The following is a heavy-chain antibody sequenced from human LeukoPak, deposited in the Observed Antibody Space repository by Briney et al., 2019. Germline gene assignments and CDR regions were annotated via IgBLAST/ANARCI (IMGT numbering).Heavy chain of an antibody. CDR1: GFTFSSYG. Sequence: GGSLRLSCAASGFTFSSYGMHWVRQAPGKGLEWVAFIRYDGSNKYYAGSVKGRFTISRDNSKNTLYPQMNSLRAEDTAVYYCAKSLPGYSSSWYKDAFDIWGQGTMVTVSS. D-gene: IGHD6-13*01. V-gene: IGHV3-30*02. CDR3: AKSLPGYSSSWYKDAFDI. J-gene: IGHJ3*02. CDR2: IRYDGSNK.